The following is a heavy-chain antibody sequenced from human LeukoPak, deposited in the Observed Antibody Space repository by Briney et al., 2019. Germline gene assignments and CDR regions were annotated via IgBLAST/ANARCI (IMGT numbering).Heavy chain of an antibody. CDR1: GFXFSTYA. CDR2: ISGSGGST. Sequence: GRSLRLSCAASGFXFSTYAISWVRQAPGKGLEWLSYISGSGGSTYYADSVKGRFTISRDNSKNTLYLQMSSLRAEDTALYFCAKRVATYHFESWGQGTLVTVSS. CDR3: AKRVATYHFES. D-gene: IGHD1-1*01. J-gene: IGHJ4*02. V-gene: IGHV3-23*01.